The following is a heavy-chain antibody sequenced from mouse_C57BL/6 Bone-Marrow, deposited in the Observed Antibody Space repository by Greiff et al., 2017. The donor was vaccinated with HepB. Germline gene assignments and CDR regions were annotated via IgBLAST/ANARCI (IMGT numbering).Heavy chain of an antibody. Sequence: EVQLQQSGAELVRPGASVKLSCTASGFNIKDDYMHWVKQRPEQGLEWIGWIDPENGDTEYASKFQGKATITADTSSNTAYLQLSSLTSEDTAVYYCTTERLRRASMDYWGQGTSVTVSS. J-gene: IGHJ4*01. CDR2: IDPENGDT. CDR3: TTERLRRASMDY. V-gene: IGHV14-4*01. CDR1: GFNIKDDY. D-gene: IGHD2-4*01.